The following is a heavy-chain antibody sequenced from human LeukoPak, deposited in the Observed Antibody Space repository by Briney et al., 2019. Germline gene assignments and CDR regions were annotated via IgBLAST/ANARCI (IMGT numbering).Heavy chain of an antibody. CDR1: GFSFSGSA. CDR3: AREMKGSYYGMDV. CDR2: ISYDGSNK. J-gene: IGHJ6*02. V-gene: IGHV3-30-3*01. Sequence: AGGSLRLSCAASGFSFSGSAMHWVRQAPGKGLEWVAVISYDGSNKYYADSVKGRFTISRDNSKNTLYLQMNSLRAEDTAVYYCAREMKGSYYGMDVWGQGTTVTVSS.